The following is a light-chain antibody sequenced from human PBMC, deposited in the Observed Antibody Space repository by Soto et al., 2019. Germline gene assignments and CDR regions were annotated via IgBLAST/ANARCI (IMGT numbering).Light chain of an antibody. Sequence: DIQLTQSPSFLSASVGDRVTITCRASQGISSSLAWYQQRAGKAPKFLIYAASSLQSGVPSRFSGSGSGTDFTLTISSLQPEDFATYYCQQSYSTPRTFGQGTKVDI. CDR1: QGISSS. CDR3: QQSYSTPRT. J-gene: IGKJ1*01. V-gene: IGKV1-39*01. CDR2: AAS.